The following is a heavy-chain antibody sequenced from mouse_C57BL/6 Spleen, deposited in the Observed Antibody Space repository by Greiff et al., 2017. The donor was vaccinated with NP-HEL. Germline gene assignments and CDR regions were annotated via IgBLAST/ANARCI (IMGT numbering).Heavy chain of an antibody. J-gene: IGHJ1*03. D-gene: IGHD2-4*01. Sequence: QVQLKESGPELVKPGASVKISCKASGYAFSSSWMNWVKQRPGKGLEWIGRIYPGDGDTNYNGKFKGKATLTADKSSSTAYMQLSSLTSEDSAVYVCAREKIYYDDDGDWYFDVWGTGTTVTVSS. CDR2: IYPGDGDT. V-gene: IGHV1-82*01. CDR1: GYAFSSSW. CDR3: AREKIYYDDDGDWYFDV.